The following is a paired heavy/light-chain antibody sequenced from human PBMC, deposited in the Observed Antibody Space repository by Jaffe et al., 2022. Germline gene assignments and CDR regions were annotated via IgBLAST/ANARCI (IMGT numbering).Heavy chain of an antibody. CDR1: GFTFNNYA. J-gene: IGHJ4*02. D-gene: IGHD3-3*01. CDR3: AKKGDPYYDHPFGYFDY. V-gene: IGHV3-23*01. CDR2: ASGGSGGT. Sequence: EVQLLESGGGLVQPGGSLRLSCAASGFTFNNYAMTWVRQAPGKGLEWVSTASGGSGGTYYADSVKGRFTISRDNSNNALYLQMNDLRAEDTARYYCAKKGDPYYDHPFGYFDYWGQGILVTVSS.
Light chain of an antibody. Sequence: QSALTQPASVSGSPGQSITISCTGTNSDVGAYKYVSWYQQHPGKVPKVMIYEVSNRPSGVSNRFSGSKSGNTASLTISGLQAEDEADYYCSAYTTGATLLFGGGTKLTVL. CDR2: EVS. CDR1: NSDVGAYKY. J-gene: IGLJ2*01. V-gene: IGLV2-14*01. CDR3: SAYTTGATLL.